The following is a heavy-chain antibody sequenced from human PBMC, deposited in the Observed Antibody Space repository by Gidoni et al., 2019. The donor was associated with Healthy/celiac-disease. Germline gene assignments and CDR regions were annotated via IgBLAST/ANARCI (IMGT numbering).Heavy chain of an antibody. J-gene: IGHJ4*02. V-gene: IGHV3-7*05. D-gene: IGHD3-16*02. CDR3: ALEVYDYVWGSYRLGRAIDY. CDR2: IKQDGSEK. Sequence: EVQLVESGGGLVQPGGSLRLSCAASGFTFSSYWMSWVRQAPGKGLEWVANIKQDGSEKYYVDSVKGRFTISRDNAKNSLYLQMNSLRAEDTAVYYCALEVYDYVWGSYRLGRAIDYWGQGTLVTVSS. CDR1: GFTFSSYW.